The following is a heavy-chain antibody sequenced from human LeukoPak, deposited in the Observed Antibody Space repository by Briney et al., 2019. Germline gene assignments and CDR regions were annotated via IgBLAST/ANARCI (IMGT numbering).Heavy chain of an antibody. V-gene: IGHV1-69*04. CDR1: GGIFSSYG. J-gene: IGHJ4*02. D-gene: IGHD2-21*02. CDR3: ARLVVTAIPVLDS. Sequence: ASVKVSCKTSGGIFSSYGISWVRQAPGQGLEWMGRIITILNTVSYAQNFQGRVTITADKSTSTAYMELSSLRSEDSAVYYCARLVVTAIPVLDSWGLGTLVTVSS. CDR2: IITILNTV.